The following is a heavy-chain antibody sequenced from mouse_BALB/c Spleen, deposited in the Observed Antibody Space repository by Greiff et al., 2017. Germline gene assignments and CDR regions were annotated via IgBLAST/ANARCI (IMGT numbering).Heavy chain of an antibody. CDR3: ARINSGPFDY. CDR2: IRNKANGYTT. J-gene: IGHJ2*01. CDR1: GFTFTDYY. Sequence: EVKLVDSGGGLVQPGGSLRLSCATSGFTFTDYYMSWVRQPPGKALEWLGFIRNKANGYTTEYSASVKGRFTISRDNSQSILYLQMNTLRAEDSATYYCARINSGPFDYWGQGTTLTVSS. V-gene: IGHV7-3*02.